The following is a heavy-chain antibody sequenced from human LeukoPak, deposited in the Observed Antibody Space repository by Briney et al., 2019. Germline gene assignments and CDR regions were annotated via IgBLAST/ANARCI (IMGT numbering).Heavy chain of an antibody. D-gene: IGHD3-3*01. J-gene: IGHJ3*02. CDR3: AKDTTIFGVSHGAFDI. V-gene: IGHV3-30*02. CDR1: GFTFSSYG. Sequence: GGSLRLSCAASGFTFSSYGMHWVRQAPGKGLEWVAVIWYGGSNKYYADSVKGRFTISRDNSKNTLYLQMNSLRAEDTAVYYCAKDTTIFGVSHGAFDIWGQGTMVTVSS. CDR2: IWYGGSNK.